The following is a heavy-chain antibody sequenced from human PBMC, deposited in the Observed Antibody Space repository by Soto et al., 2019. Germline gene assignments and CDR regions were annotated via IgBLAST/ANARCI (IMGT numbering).Heavy chain of an antibody. CDR1: GGSISSGDYY. J-gene: IGHJ4*02. V-gene: IGHV4-30-4*02. CDR2: IYYSGST. D-gene: IGHD3-3*02. CDR3: ARHFAYFSN. Sequence: PPDTLPLTWTVSGGSISSGDYYWSWIRQPPGKGLEWIGYIYYSGSTNYNPSLKSRVTISVDKSKNQFSLKLSSVTAADTAGYFGARHFAYFSNWGQGSLVTV.